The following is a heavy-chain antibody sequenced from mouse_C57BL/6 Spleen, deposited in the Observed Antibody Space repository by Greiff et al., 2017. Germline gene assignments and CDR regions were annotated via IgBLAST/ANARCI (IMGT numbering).Heavy chain of an antibody. V-gene: IGHV1-72*01. CDR2: IDPNSGGT. D-gene: IGHD2-3*01. CDR3: ASYLYDGYYWIYFDY. CDR1: GYTFTSYW. J-gene: IGHJ2*01. Sequence: QVQLQQPGAELVKPGASVKLSCKASGYTFTSYWMHWVKQRPGRGLEWIGRIDPNSGGTKYNEKFKSKATLTVDKPSSTAYMQLSSLTSEDSAVYYCASYLYDGYYWIYFDYWCQGTTLTVSS.